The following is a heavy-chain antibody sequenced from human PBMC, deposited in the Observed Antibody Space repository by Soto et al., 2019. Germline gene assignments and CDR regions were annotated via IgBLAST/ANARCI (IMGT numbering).Heavy chain of an antibody. Sequence: QLQLQESGPGLVKPSETLSLTCTVSGGSISSSSYYWGWIRQPPGKGLEWIGSIYYSGRTYYDPSLNSRVTISADTSKPQLCLQLSSVTSADTAVYYCATHTPAISISDHWGQGTLVTVSS. CDR1: GGSISSSSYY. D-gene: IGHD2-15*01. J-gene: IGHJ4*02. V-gene: IGHV4-39*01. CDR3: ATHTPAISISDH. CDR2: IYYSGRT.